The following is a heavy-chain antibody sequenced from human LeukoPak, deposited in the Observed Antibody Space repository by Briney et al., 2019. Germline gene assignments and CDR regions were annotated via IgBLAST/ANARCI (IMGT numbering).Heavy chain of an antibody. V-gene: IGHV4-39*01. Sequence: PSETLSLTCTVSGGSISSSSDYWGWIRQPPGKGLEWIGSVYYSGSTYYNPSLKSRITISVDTSKNQFSLKLSSVTAADTAVYYCARVGLDYYGSGSYYVVDYWGQGTLVTVSS. CDR3: ARVGLDYYGSGSYYVVDY. D-gene: IGHD3-10*01. CDR2: VYYSGST. CDR1: GGSISSSSDY. J-gene: IGHJ4*02.